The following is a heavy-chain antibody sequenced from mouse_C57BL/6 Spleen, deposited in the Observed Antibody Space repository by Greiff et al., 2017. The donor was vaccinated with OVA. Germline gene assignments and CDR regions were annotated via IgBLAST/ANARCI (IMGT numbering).Heavy chain of an antibody. D-gene: IGHD2-4*01. CDR3: ARGGDYDPSFDY. V-gene: IGHV1-72*01. J-gene: IGHJ2*01. CDR2: IDPNSGGT. Sequence: QVQLKQPGAELVKPGASVKLSCKASGYTFTSYWMHWVKQRPGRVLELIGRIDPNSGGTKYNEKFKSKATLTVDKPSSTAYMQLSSLTSEDSAVYYCARGGDYDPSFDYWGQGTTLTVSS. CDR1: GYTFTSYW.